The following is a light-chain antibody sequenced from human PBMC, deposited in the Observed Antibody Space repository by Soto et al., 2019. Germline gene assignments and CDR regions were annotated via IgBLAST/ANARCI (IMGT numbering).Light chain of an antibody. CDR3: QSYDSSLSGQDNYV. V-gene: IGLV1-40*01. CDR2: GNS. CDR1: SSNIGAGYD. Sequence: QSVLTQPPSVSGAPGQRVTISCTGSSSNIGAGYDVHWYQQLPGTAPKLLIYGNSNRPSGVPDRFSGSKSGTSASLAITGLQAEDEADYYCQSYDSSLSGQDNYVFGTGTKLTVL. J-gene: IGLJ1*01.